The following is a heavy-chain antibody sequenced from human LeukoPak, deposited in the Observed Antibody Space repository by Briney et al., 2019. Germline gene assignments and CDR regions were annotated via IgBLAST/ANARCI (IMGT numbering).Heavy chain of an antibody. CDR3: VRDRGYSTFDS. J-gene: IGHJ4*02. V-gene: IGHV3-7*03. D-gene: IGHD3-22*01. CDR1: GFTFSNYA. Sequence: GGSLRLSCAASGFTFSNYAMSWVRQAPGKGLEWVANINLDGSEINYVDSLTGRLTISRDNAKDSLYLQMDGLRAEDTAVYFCVRDRGYSTFDSWGQGTLVTVSS. CDR2: INLDGSEI.